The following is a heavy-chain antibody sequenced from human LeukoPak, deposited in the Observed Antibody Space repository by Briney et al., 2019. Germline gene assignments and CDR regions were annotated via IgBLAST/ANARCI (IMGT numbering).Heavy chain of an antibody. D-gene: IGHD3-3*01. CDR2: ISGSGGST. J-gene: IGHJ4*02. CDR3: AKGVIFWSGTYYFDY. Sequence: GGSLRLSCAASGFTFSSYAMSWARQAPGKGLEWVSAISGSGGSTYYADSVKGRFTISRDNSKNTLYLQMNSLRAEDTAVYYCAKGVIFWSGTYYFDYWGQGTLVTVSS. CDR1: GFTFSSYA. V-gene: IGHV3-23*01.